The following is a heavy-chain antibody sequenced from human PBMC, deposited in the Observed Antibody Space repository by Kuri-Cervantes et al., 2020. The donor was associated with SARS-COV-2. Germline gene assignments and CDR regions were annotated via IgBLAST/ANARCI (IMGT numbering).Heavy chain of an antibody. V-gene: IGHV4-59*01. CDR1: GGSISSYY. D-gene: IGHD3-3*01. J-gene: IGHJ6*02. CDR2: IYYSGST. Sequence: SETLSLTCTVSGGSISSYYWSWIRQPPGKGLEWIGYIYYSGSTNYNPSLKSRVTISVDTSKNQFSLKLSSVTAADTAVHYCARGTYYDFWSGYNYYGMDVWGQGTTVTVSS. CDR3: ARGTYYDFWSGYNYYGMDV.